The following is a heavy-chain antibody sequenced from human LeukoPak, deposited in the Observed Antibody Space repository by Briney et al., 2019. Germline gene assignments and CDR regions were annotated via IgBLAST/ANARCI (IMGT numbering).Heavy chain of an antibody. CDR1: RYSFDSYA. Sequence: GGSLRLSCEGSRYSFDSYAMTWVRQAPGKGLEGVSSINGGGDITYYAESVKGRFTVSRDNSKNTLFLQMNSLRAEDTAVFYCAKRYGDSTGWFFDFWGQGSLVTVSS. CDR2: INGGGDIT. J-gene: IGHJ4*02. CDR3: AKRYGDSTGWFFDF. D-gene: IGHD6-13*01. V-gene: IGHV3-23*01.